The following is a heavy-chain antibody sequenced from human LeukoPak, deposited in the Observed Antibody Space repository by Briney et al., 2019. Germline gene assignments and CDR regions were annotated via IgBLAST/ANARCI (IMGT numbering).Heavy chain of an antibody. V-gene: IGHV7-4-1*02. CDR1: GYTFRNYV. D-gene: IGHD3-10*01. Sequence: ASVKVSCKASGYTFRNYVMNWVRQAPRQGLELMGWIDTYTGIPTYAQGFTGRFVFSADTSVSTAYLQISGLKTEDTALYYCATGRVSSSRGGGFDYWGQGTLVTVSS. CDR2: IDTYTGIP. J-gene: IGHJ4*02. CDR3: ATGRVSSSRGGGFDY.